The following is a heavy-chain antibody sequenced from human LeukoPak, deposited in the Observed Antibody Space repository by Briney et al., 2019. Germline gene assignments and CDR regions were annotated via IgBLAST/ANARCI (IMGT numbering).Heavy chain of an antibody. D-gene: IGHD2-15*01. CDR1: GGSISSYY. CDR2: IYYSGST. CDR3: ARGTVVFGMDV. J-gene: IGHJ6*02. Sequence: SETLSLTCTLSGGSISSYYWRWLRQPPGKGLDWIGYIYYSGSTNYNPSLKSRVTMSVDTSKNQFSLKLSSVTAADTAVYYCARGTVVFGMDVWGQGTTVTVSS. V-gene: IGHV4-59*01.